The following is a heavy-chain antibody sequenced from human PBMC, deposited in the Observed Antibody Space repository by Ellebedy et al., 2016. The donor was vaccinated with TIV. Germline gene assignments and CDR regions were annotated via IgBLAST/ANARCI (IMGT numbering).Heavy chain of an antibody. D-gene: IGHD3-9*01. V-gene: IGHV3-48*02. CDR3: ARDAWGLYDILTGGYFDH. Sequence: PGGSLRLSCAGSGFNFGDYSMNWVRQAPGKGLEWISYINAGGERIYYADSVKGRFTISRDNARNILYLHMNSLRDEDTAVYYCARDAWGLYDILTGGYFDHWGQGALVTVSS. J-gene: IGHJ4*02. CDR1: GFNFGDYS. CDR2: INAGGERI.